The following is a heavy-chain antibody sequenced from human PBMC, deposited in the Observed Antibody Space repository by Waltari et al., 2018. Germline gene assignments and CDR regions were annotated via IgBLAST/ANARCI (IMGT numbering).Heavy chain of an antibody. CDR1: NYSITSTFY. CDR2: IYTSGST. D-gene: IGHD4-17*01. CDR3: AREYGDYDGGFYYFDY. V-gene: IGHV4-4*07. Sequence: QVQLQESGPGLVKPSETLSLTCAVSNYSITSTFYWGWIRQPAGKGLEWIGRIYTSGSTNYNPSLKSRVTISVDKSKNQFSLKLSSVTAADTAVYYCAREYGDYDGGFYYFDYWGQGTLVTVSS. J-gene: IGHJ4*02.